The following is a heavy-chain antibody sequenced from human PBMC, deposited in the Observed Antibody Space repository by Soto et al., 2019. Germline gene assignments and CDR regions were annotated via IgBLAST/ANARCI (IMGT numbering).Heavy chain of an antibody. V-gene: IGHV3-7*03. CDR3: AQLPWKQLWPRAPVVN. CDR1: GFTFRSYW. J-gene: IGHJ4*02. CDR2: INQDGSEK. D-gene: IGHD5-18*01. Sequence: GGSLRLSCGASGFTFRSYWMSWVRQAPGKGLEWVANINQDGSEKYYVDSVKGRFTISRDNAENSVYLQMTNMDPVDTATYYCAQLPWKQLWPRAPVVNWGQGTPVTVSS.